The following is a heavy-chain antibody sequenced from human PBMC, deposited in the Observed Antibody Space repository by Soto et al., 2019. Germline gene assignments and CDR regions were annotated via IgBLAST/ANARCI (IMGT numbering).Heavy chain of an antibody. J-gene: IGHJ5*02. CDR3: ARVPDR. CDR2: INHSGST. V-gene: IGHV4-34*01. CDR1: GGSFSGYY. Sequence: SETLSLTCAVSGGSFSGYYWSWIRQPPGKGLEWIGEINHSGSTNYNPSLKSRVTISVDRSKNQFSLKLSSVAAADTAVYYCARVPDRWGQGTLVTVSS. D-gene: IGHD2-2*01.